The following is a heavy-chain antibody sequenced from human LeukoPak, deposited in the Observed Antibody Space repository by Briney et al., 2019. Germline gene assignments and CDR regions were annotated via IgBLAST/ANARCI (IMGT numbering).Heavy chain of an antibody. D-gene: IGHD3-10*02. CDR3: AELGITMIGGV. V-gene: IGHV3-48*04. CDR1: GFTFSSSW. CDR2: ISSSGSTI. J-gene: IGHJ6*04. Sequence: GGSLRLSCAASGFTFSSSWMHWVRQAPGKGLEWVSYISSSGSTIYYADSVKGRFTISRDNAKNSLYLQMNSLRAEDTAVYYCAELGITMIGGVWGKGTTVTISS.